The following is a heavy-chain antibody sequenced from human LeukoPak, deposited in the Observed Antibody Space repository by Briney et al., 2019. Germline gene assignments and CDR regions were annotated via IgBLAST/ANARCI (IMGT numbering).Heavy chain of an antibody. Sequence: PSETLSHTCTVSGGSISGYYWSWIRQPAGKGLEWIGRVYTSGSTNYNPSLKSRVTMSIDTSKNQFSLNLSSVTAADTAVYYCAKSPSGRGGYNWFDPWGQGTLVTVSS. D-gene: IGHD3-16*01. CDR3: AKSPSGRGGYNWFDP. CDR2: VYTSGST. J-gene: IGHJ5*02. CDR1: GGSISGYY. V-gene: IGHV4-4*07.